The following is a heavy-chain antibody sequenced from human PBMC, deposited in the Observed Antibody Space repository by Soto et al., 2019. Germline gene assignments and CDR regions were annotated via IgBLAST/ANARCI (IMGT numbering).Heavy chain of an antibody. Sequence: EVQLLESGGGLVQVGGSLRLSCAASGFTFSSFAMNWVRQAPGKGLEWVSGISGSGTYSIHYADSVKSRFTISRSNSENTLFLQMINLRAEDTAVYYCAKAYFARLRYFDRSGAFEIWGHGTMVTVSS. V-gene: IGHV3-23*01. J-gene: IGHJ3*02. CDR2: ISGSGTYSI. D-gene: IGHD3-9*01. CDR3: AKAYFARLRYFDRSGAFEI. CDR1: GFTFSSFA.